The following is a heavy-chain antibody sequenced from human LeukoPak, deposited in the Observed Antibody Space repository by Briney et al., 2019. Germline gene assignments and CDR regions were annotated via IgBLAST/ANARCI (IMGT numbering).Heavy chain of an antibody. CDR2: IYYSGST. J-gene: IGHJ4*02. D-gene: IGHD2-8*01. Sequence: SETLSLTCTVSGGSISSGGYYWSWIRQHPGKGLEWIGYIYYSGSTYYNPSLKSRVTISVDTSKNQFSLKLSSVTAADTAVYYCARGMGMRYYFDYWGQGTLVTVSS. CDR1: GGSISSGGYY. CDR3: ARGMGMRYYFDY. V-gene: IGHV4-31*03.